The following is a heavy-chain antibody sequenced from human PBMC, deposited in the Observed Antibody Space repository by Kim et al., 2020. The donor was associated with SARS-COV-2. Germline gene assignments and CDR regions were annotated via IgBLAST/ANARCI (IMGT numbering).Heavy chain of an antibody. J-gene: IGHJ4*02. D-gene: IGHD3-10*01. Sequence: ADSVKGRFTISRDNAKNSLYLQMNSLRAEDTAVYYCARKVLLWFGEYWDYWGQGTLVTVSS. CDR3: ARKVLLWFGEYWDY. V-gene: IGHV3-48*03.